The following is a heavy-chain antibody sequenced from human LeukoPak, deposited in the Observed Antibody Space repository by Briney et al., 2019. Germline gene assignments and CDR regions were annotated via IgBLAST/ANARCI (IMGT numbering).Heavy chain of an antibody. D-gene: IGHD2-8*01. Sequence: GGSLRLSCAASGFTFSDYYMSWIRQAPGKGLEWVSYISSSGSTIYYADSVEGRFTISRDNAKNSLYLQMDSLRAEDTAVYYCARFIRLGDPGMVAFDIWGQGTMVTVSS. V-gene: IGHV3-11*04. CDR1: GFTFSDYY. CDR3: ARFIRLGDPGMVAFDI. J-gene: IGHJ3*02. CDR2: ISSSGSTI.